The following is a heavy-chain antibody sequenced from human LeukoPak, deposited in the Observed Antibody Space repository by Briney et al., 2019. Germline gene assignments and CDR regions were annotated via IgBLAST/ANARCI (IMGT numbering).Heavy chain of an antibody. D-gene: IGHD6-13*01. Sequence: SLRLSCTASGFTFGDYAMSWFRQAPGKGLEWVGFIRSKAYGGTTEYAASVKGRFTISRDDSKSIAYLQMNSLKTEDTAVYYCTRDSRSSWYAPFDYWGQGTLVTVSS. J-gene: IGHJ4*02. CDR3: TRDSRSSWYAPFDY. CDR2: IRSKAYGGTT. V-gene: IGHV3-49*03. CDR1: GFTFGDYA.